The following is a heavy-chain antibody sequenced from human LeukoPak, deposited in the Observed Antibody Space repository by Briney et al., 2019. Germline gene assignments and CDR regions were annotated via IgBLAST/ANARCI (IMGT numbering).Heavy chain of an antibody. CDR1: GGSFSGYY. J-gene: IGHJ5*02. CDR2: INHSGGT. Sequence: PSETLSLTCAVYGGSFSGYYWSWIRQPPGKGLEWIGEINHSGGTNYNPSLKSRVTISVDTSKNQFSLKLSSVTAADTAVYYCASRPGIAAAGTRNPAWFDPWGQGTLVTVSS. D-gene: IGHD6-13*01. CDR3: ASRPGIAAAGTRNPAWFDP. V-gene: IGHV4-34*01.